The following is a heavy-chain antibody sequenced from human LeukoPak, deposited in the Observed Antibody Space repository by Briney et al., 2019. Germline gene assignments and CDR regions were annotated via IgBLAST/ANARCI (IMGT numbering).Heavy chain of an antibody. CDR2: ISSSSSYI. CDR1: GFTFSSYS. CDR3: ARDPGRGLYFDY. D-gene: IGHD6-19*01. J-gene: IGHJ4*02. V-gene: IGHV3-21*01. Sequence: GGSLRLSCAASGFTFSSYSMNWVRQAPGKGLEWVSSISSSSSYIYYADSVKGRFTISRDNAKNSLYLHMNSLRAEDTAVYYCARDPGRGLYFDYWGQGTLVTVSS.